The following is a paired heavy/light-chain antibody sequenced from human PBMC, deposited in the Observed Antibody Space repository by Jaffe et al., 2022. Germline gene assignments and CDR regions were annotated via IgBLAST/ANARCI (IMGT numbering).Light chain of an antibody. J-gene: IGKJ2*01. V-gene: IGKV1-33*01. Sequence: DIQMTQSPSSLSASVGDRVTITCQASQDISNYLNWYQQKPGKAPKLLIYDASNLETGVPSRFSGSGSGTDFTFTISSLQPEDIATYYCQQYDNLPMYTFGQGTKLEIK. CDR1: QDISNY. CDR2: DAS. CDR3: QQYDNLPMYT.
Heavy chain of an antibody. CDR1: GGTFSSYA. V-gene: IGHV1-69*05. D-gene: IGHD3-10*01. CDR2: IIPIFGTA. CDR3: ARSRMVRGVRGWEAFDI. Sequence: QVQLVQSGAEVKKPGSSVKVSCKASGGTFSSYAISWVRQAPGQGLEWMGGIIPIFGTANYAQKFQGRVTITTDESTSTAYMELSSLRSEDTAVYYCARSRMVRGVRGWEAFDIWGQGTMVTVSS. J-gene: IGHJ3*02.